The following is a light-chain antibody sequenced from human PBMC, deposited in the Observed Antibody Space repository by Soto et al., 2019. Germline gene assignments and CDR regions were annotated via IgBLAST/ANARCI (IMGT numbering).Light chain of an antibody. CDR1: QSFSSND. CDR2: GAS. CDR3: QQYGRSRLT. J-gene: IGKJ4*01. Sequence: EIVLTQSPGTLSLSPGERATLSCRASQSFSSNDLAWYQQKFGQAPRLLIYGASSRATGIPDRFSGSGSGTDFSLISSRLEREDFAVYYCQQYGRSRLTFGGGTNVEIK. V-gene: IGKV3-20*01.